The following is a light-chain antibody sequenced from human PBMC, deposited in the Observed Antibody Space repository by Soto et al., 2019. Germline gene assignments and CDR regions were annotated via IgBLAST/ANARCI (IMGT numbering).Light chain of an antibody. V-gene: IGKV3-15*01. CDR1: QSVSTK. Sequence: EMVMTQSPATLSVSLGERATLSCRASQSVSTKLVWYQQKPGQAPRLLIYGASTRATGIPARFSGSGSGTEFTLTISSLQSEDFAVYYCQQHDQGWTFGQGTKVE. J-gene: IGKJ1*01. CDR3: QQHDQGWT. CDR2: GAS.